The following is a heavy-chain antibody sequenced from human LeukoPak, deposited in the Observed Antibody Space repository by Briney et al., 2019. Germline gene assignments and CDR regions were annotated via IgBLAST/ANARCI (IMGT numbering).Heavy chain of an antibody. D-gene: IGHD3-10*01. Sequence: GGSLRLSCAASGFTFSSYAMHWVRQAPGKGLEWVAVISYDGSNKYYADSVKGRFTISRDNSKNTLYLQMNSLRAEDTAIYYCARGVYGSGRGYWGQGTLVTVSS. J-gene: IGHJ4*02. CDR2: ISYDGSNK. CDR1: GFTFSSYA. V-gene: IGHV3-30*04. CDR3: ARGVYGSGRGY.